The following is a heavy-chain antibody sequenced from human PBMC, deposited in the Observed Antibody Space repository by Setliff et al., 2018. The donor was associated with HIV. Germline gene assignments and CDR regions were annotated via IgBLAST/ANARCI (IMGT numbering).Heavy chain of an antibody. CDR3: ARGYSSAFFHEFFDY. Sequence: SETLSLTCSLSGGSMSTYYWSWIRQTAGKGLEWIGRIHNSGNTNYNPSFMSRVSMSVDTSKSQFSLKLRSVTAADTAVYFCARGYSSAFFHEFFDYWGQGTLVTVSS. CDR1: GGSMSTYY. V-gene: IGHV4-4*07. D-gene: IGHD6-25*01. CDR2: IHNSGNT. J-gene: IGHJ4*02.